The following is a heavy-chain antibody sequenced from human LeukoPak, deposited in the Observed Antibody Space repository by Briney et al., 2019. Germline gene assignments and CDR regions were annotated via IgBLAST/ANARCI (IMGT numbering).Heavy chain of an antibody. CDR1: GYTFTGYY. CDR3: ARDHPDGVGYFQH. D-gene: IGHD1-14*01. CDR2: INPNSGGT. V-gene: IGHV1-2*02. J-gene: IGHJ1*01. Sequence: ASVKVSCKASGYTFTGYYMHWVRQAPGQGLEWMGWINPNSGGTNYAQKFQGRFTMTRDTSISTAYMELSRLRSDDTAVYYCARDHPDGVGYFQHWGQGTLVTVSS.